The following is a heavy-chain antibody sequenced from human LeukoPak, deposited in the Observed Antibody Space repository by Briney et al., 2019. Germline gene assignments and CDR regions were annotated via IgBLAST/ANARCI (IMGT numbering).Heavy chain of an antibody. CDR1: GGTFSSYA. CDR3: AREPPYYGSGSYSPGDNWFDP. CDR2: IIPFFGTA. D-gene: IGHD3-10*01. Sequence: SVKVSCKASGGTFSSYAISRVRQAPGQGLEWMGGIIPFFGTANYAQKFQGRVTITTDESTSTAYMELSSLRSEDPAVYYCAREPPYYGSGSYSPGDNWFDPWGREPWSPSPQ. J-gene: IGHJ5*02. V-gene: IGHV1-69*05.